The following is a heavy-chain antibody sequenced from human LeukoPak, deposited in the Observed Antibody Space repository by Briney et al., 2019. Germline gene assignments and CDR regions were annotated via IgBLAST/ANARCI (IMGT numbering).Heavy chain of an antibody. D-gene: IGHD4-17*01. CDR3: ARGPRSYGDYFEY. CDR1: RFTFSSYE. V-gene: IGHV3-48*03. J-gene: IGHJ4*02. Sequence: GGSLRLSCAASRFTFSSYEMNWVRPAPGKGLEWVSYISSSATTILYADSVKGRFTISRDNAKNSLYLQMNSLRAEDTAIYYCARGPRSYGDYFEYWGQGTLVTVSS. CDR2: ISSSATTI.